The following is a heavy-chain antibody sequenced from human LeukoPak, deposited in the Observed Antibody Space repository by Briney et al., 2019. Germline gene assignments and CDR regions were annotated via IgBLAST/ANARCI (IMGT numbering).Heavy chain of an antibody. Sequence: GGSLKISCKGSGYSFTSYWIGWVRQIPGKGLEWMGIIYPGDSDTRYSPSFQGQVTISADKSISTAYLQWSSLKASDTAMYYCARQDSSGWYRFDPWGQGTLVTVSS. CDR3: ARQDSSGWYRFDP. CDR2: IYPGDSDT. V-gene: IGHV5-51*01. D-gene: IGHD6-19*01. CDR1: GYSFTSYW. J-gene: IGHJ5*02.